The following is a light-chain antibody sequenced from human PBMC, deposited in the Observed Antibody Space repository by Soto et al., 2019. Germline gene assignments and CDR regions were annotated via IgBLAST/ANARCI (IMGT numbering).Light chain of an antibody. CDR2: DAS. J-gene: IGKJ4*01. V-gene: IGKV1-12*01. Sequence: DIQMTQSPSSVSASVGDRVTITCRASQGIGSWLAWYQQKPGKAPNLLIYDASKLHSGVPSRFSGSGSGTDFSLTISSLQPEDFATYYCLQANSFPHTFGGGTKVEI. CDR1: QGIGSW. CDR3: LQANSFPHT.